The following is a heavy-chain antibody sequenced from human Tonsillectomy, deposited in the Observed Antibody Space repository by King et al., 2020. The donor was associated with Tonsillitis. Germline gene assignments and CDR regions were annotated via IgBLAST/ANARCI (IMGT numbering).Heavy chain of an antibody. J-gene: IGHJ4*02. Sequence: VQLVESGGGLVQPGGSLRLSCAASGFTFRSHWMHWVRQAPGWGLARVSRMNIAGSGTDYAESVKGRFTISRDNAKNTLHLQMNSLRAEDTAVYYCRAGTVDYWGQGTLVTVSS. D-gene: IGHD1-1*01. CDR3: RAGTVDY. CDR2: MNIAGSGT. CDR1: GFTFRSHW. V-gene: IGHV3-74*01.